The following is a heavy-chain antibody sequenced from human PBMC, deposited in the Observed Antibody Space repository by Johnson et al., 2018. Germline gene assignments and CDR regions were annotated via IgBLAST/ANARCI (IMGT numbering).Heavy chain of an antibody. CDR2: ISGSGGST. CDR3: GTWTTVTTGYFQH. CDR1: GFTFSSYA. J-gene: IGHJ1*01. Sequence: VQLVQSGGGVVQXGRSLRLSCAASGFTFSSYAMSWVRQAPGKGLEWVSAISGSGGSTYYADSVKGRFTISRDNSKTPLYLQMNGLRAEDTAVYYCGTWTTVTTGYFQHWGQGTLVTVSS. D-gene: IGHD4-17*01. V-gene: IGHV3-23*04.